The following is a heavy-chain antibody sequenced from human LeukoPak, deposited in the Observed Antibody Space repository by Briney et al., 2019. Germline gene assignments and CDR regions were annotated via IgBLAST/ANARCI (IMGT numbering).Heavy chain of an antibody. J-gene: IGHJ4*02. Sequence: GVSLRLSCAASGFTFSSYWMHWVRQAPGKGLVWVSRINSDGSSTRYADSVKGRFTISRDNSKNTLYLQMNSLRAEDTAVYYCAKGPTYYYDSSGSYFDYWGQGTLVTVSS. CDR3: AKGPTYYYDSSGSYFDY. CDR1: GFTFSSYW. D-gene: IGHD3-22*01. V-gene: IGHV3-74*01. CDR2: INSDGSST.